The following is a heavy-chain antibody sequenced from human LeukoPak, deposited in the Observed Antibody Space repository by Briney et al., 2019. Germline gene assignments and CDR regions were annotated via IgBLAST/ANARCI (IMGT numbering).Heavy chain of an antibody. D-gene: IGHD6-13*01. V-gene: IGHV4-39*07. CDR3: ARGDVAAAGTVKDFDY. CDR1: GGSISGSSYY. CDR2: INHSGST. J-gene: IGHJ4*02. Sequence: SETLSLTCTVSGGSISGSSYYWGWIRQPPGKGLEWIGEINHSGSTNYNPSLKSRVTISVDTSKNQFSLKLSSVTAADTAVYYCARGDVAAAGTVKDFDYWGQGTLVTVSS.